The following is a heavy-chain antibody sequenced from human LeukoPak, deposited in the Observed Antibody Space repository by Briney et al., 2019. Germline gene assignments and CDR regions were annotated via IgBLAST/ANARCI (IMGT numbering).Heavy chain of an antibody. V-gene: IGHV3-48*03. Sequence: GGSLRLSCIASGFTFSSYEMSWVRQAPGKGLEWVSYISSSSGIFYSDSVKGRFTISRDNSKNTLYLQMNSLRAEDTAVYYCAKFDYYDSSGYYNKVLDAFDIWGQGTMVTVSS. CDR2: ISSSSGI. CDR1: GFTFSSYE. J-gene: IGHJ3*02. D-gene: IGHD3-22*01. CDR3: AKFDYYDSSGYYNKVLDAFDI.